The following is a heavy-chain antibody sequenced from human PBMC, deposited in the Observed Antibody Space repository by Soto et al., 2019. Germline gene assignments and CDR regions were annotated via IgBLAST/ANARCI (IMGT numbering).Heavy chain of an antibody. V-gene: IGHV3-74*01. J-gene: IGHJ5*02. CDR1: GFTFSSYW. CDR3: VKGDIVVVPASNWFDP. CDR2: INRDGSTT. Sequence: GGSLRLSCAASGFTFSSYWIHWIRQAPGKGLVWVSRINRDGSTTSYADSVKGRFTISRDNAKNTVYLQMSSLRAEDTAVYYCVKGDIVVVPASNWFDPWGQGTLVTVSS. D-gene: IGHD2-2*01.